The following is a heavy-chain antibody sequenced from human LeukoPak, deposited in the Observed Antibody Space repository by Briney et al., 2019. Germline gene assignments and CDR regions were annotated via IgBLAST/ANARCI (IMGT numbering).Heavy chain of an antibody. CDR3: AREVDYYGSGSPGGDP. J-gene: IGHJ5*02. Sequence: GGSLRLSCAASGFTVSSNYVSWVRQAPGKGLEWVSYISSSGSTIYYADSVKGRFTISRDNAKNSLYLQMNSLRAEDTAVYYCAREVDYYGSGSPGGDPWGQGTLVTVSS. CDR1: GFTVSSNY. CDR2: ISSSGSTI. V-gene: IGHV3-11*01. D-gene: IGHD3-10*01.